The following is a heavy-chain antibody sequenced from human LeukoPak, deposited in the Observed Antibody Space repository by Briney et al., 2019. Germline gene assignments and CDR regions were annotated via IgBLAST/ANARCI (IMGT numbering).Heavy chain of an antibody. J-gene: IGHJ6*03. Sequence: ASVKVSCKASGYTFTGYYMHWVRQAPGQGLEWMGWINPNSGGTNYAQKFQGRVTMTRDTSISTAYMELSRLRSDDTAVYYCARDLEGYSYGFDYYYYMDVWGKGTTVTVSS. V-gene: IGHV1-2*02. CDR3: ARDLEGYSYGFDYYYYMDV. CDR2: INPNSGGT. D-gene: IGHD5-18*01. CDR1: GYTFTGYY.